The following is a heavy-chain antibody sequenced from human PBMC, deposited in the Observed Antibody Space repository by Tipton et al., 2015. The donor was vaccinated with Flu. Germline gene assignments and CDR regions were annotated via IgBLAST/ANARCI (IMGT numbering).Heavy chain of an antibody. CDR1: GGSISTYY. CDR3: AREGEDYSRRWYGP. D-gene: IGHD6-13*01. CDR2: FYNNGST. J-gene: IGHJ5*02. V-gene: IGHV4-4*07. Sequence: TLSLTCSVSGGSISTYYWSWIRQPAGKGLEWVGHFYNNGSTRYNPSLKKRCTMSADTSRSQFSLKVTSGTAADTAVYFCAREGEDYSRRWYGPLGQGILVTVSS.